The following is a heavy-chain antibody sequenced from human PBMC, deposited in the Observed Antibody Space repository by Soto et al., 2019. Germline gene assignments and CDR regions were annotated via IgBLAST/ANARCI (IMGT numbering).Heavy chain of an antibody. CDR3: ARDRDYGDGIDY. V-gene: IGHV1-18*01. CDR2: ISEYNGKT. D-gene: IGHD4-17*01. J-gene: IGHJ4*02. CDR1: GYTFSTYG. Sequence: QVQLVQSGVEVKKPGASVQVSCKASGYTFSTYGIRWVRQAPGQGREWMGWISEYNGKTNYAQKFQGRVTMTTDTTTSTAYMELRSLRSDDTAVYYCARDRDYGDGIDYWGQGTLVTVSS.